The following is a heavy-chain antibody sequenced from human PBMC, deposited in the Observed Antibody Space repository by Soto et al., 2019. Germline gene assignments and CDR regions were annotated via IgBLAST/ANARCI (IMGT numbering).Heavy chain of an antibody. Sequence: QVQLVQSGAEVKKPGSSVNVSCKASGGTFSSFAFSWVRQAPGQGLEWMGDIIPIFGRTHYAQKFQGRVTITADESTFTAYMELSSLTSDDTAMYYCVRGDTHQLLRGWFDPWGQGTLVIVSS. D-gene: IGHD2-2*01. CDR1: GGTFSSFA. J-gene: IGHJ5*02. CDR2: IIPIFGRT. CDR3: VRGDTHQLLRGWFDP. V-gene: IGHV1-69*01.